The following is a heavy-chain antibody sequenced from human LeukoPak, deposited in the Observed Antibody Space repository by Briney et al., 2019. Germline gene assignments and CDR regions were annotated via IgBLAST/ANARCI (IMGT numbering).Heavy chain of an antibody. CDR3: ARQTTYYYDSSGFVDY. CDR2: IYPGDSDT. V-gene: IGHV5-51*01. Sequence: GESLKISCKGSGYISTTSWIGWVRQMPGKGLEWMGIIYPGDSDTRYSPSFQGQVTISADKSISTAYLQWSSLKASDTAMYYCARQTTYYYDSSGFVDYWGQGTLVTVSA. J-gene: IGHJ4*02. D-gene: IGHD3-22*01. CDR1: GYISTTSW.